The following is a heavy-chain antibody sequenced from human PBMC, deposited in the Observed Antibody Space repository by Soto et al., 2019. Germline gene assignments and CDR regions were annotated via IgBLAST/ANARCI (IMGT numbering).Heavy chain of an antibody. CDR2: INHSGST. D-gene: IGHD5-12*01. J-gene: IGHJ6*02. CDR3: ARGGRGYYYYYGMDV. V-gene: IGHV4-34*01. CDR1: GGSFSGYY. Sequence: SETLSLTCAVYGGSFSGYYWSWIRQPPGKGLEWIGEINHSGSTNYNPSLKSRVTISVDTSKNQFSLKLSSVTAADTAVYYCARGGRGYYYYYGMDVWGQGTTVTVSS.